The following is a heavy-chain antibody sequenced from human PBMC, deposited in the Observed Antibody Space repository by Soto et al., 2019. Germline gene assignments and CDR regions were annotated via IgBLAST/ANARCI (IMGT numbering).Heavy chain of an antibody. J-gene: IGHJ1*01. D-gene: IGHD1-26*01. CDR3: ARGHSGRGRRGEYFQH. CDR1: GYTFTSYD. Sequence: QVQLVQSGAEVKKPGASVKVSCKASGYTFTSYDINWVRQATGQGLEWMGWMNPNSGNTGYAQKFQGRVTMTRNTIIXXAYMELSSLRSEDTAVYDCARGHSGRGRRGEYFQHWGQGTLVTVSS. CDR2: MNPNSGNT. V-gene: IGHV1-8*01.